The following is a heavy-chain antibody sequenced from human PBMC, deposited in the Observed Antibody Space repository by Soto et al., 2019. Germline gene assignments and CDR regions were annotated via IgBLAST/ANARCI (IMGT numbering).Heavy chain of an antibody. CDR1: GGTFSSYA. Sequence: AVKVSCKDSGGTFSSYAISWVRQPPGQGLEWMGGIIPIVGTANYAQKFQGRVTITADESTSTAYMELSSLRSEDTAVYYCARSKDIVVVVAALADYYYGMDVWGQGTTVTVSS. V-gene: IGHV1-69*13. J-gene: IGHJ6*02. CDR2: IIPIVGTA. D-gene: IGHD2-15*01. CDR3: ARSKDIVVVVAALADYYYGMDV.